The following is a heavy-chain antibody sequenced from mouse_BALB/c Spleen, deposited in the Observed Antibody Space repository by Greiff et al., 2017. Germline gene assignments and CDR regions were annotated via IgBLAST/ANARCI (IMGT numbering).Heavy chain of an antibody. D-gene: IGHD2-14*01. V-gene: IGHV1-7*01. CDR1: GYTFTSYW. Sequence: VQGVESGAELAKPGASVKMSCKASGYTFTSYWMHWVKQRPGQGLEWIGYINPSTGYTEYNQKFKDKATLTADKSSSTAYMQLSSLTSEDSAVYYCARAYRYDNYYAMDYWGQGTSVTVSS. CDR2: INPSTGYT. J-gene: IGHJ4*01. CDR3: ARAYRYDNYYAMDY.